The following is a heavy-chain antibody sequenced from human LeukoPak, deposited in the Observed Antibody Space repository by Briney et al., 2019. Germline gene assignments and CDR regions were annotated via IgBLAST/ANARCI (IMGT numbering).Heavy chain of an antibody. CDR3: ARAGGDYYYDSSGYDY. J-gene: IGHJ4*02. CDR1: GYTFTSYA. Sequence: ASVKVAWKASGYTFTSYAINWVRQATGQGLKWMGWMNPNSGNTGYAQKFQGGVTMPRNISISTAYMELSSLRSEDTAVYYCARAGGDYYYDSSGYDYWGQGTLVTVSS. D-gene: IGHD3-22*01. CDR2: MNPNSGNT. V-gene: IGHV1-8*01.